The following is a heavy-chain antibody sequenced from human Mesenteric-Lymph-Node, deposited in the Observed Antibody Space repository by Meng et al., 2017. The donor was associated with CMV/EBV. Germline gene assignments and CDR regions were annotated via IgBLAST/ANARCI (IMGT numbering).Heavy chain of an antibody. J-gene: IGHJ5*02. D-gene: IGHD3-10*01. CDR3: ARRANSWFAAGFDP. CDR2: VHCSENT. V-gene: IGHV4-39*01. CDR1: GGSISGSRYF. Sequence: GGSISGSRYFWSWIRQPPGKGLEWIGTVHCSENTYFSPSLERRVTILVDTSKNQFSLKLSSVTAADTAVYYCARRANSWFAAGFDPWGQGTLVTVSS.